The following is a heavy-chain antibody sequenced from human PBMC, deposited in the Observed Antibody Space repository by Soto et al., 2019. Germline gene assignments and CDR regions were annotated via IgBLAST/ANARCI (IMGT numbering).Heavy chain of an antibody. CDR1: GFTFSSYS. CDR2: ISSSGGST. D-gene: IGHD3-22*01. V-gene: IGHV3-23*04. J-gene: IGHJ4*02. CDR3: AKTSSGYYRFDY. Sequence: EVQLVESGGGLVKPGGSLRLSCAASGFTFSSYSMNWVRQAPGKGLEWVSSISSSGGSTYYADSVKGRFTISRDNSKNTLYLQMNSLRAEDTAVYYCAKTSSGYYRFDYWGQGTLVTVSS.